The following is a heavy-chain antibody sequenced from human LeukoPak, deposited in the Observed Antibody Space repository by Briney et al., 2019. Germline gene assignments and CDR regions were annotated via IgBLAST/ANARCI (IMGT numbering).Heavy chain of an antibody. D-gene: IGHD6-19*01. J-gene: IGHJ5*02. Sequence: PGGSLRLSCAASGFTFSNYDMSWVRQAPGKGLEWVSSISDSGGSTYYADSVKGRFTIPRDNSKNTLYLQMTNLRAADTAVYYCAKDLSRAGAADWFDPWDQGSLVTVSS. CDR3: AKDLSRAGAADWFDP. V-gene: IGHV3-23*01. CDR2: ISDSGGST. CDR1: GFTFSNYD.